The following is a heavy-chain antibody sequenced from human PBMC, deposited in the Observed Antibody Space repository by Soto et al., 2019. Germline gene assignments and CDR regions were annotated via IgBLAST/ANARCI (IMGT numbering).Heavy chain of an antibody. CDR3: VRVGRLGGY. V-gene: IGHV3-7*03. CDR2: IKEDGSGK. Sequence: EVQLVASGGGLVQPGGSLRLSCTASGFTFSSYWMSWVRQAPGKGLWWVANIKEDGSGKYYVDSVKGRFSISRDNARNSLSLQMNSLRVEDTAVYYCVRVGRLGGYWGQGALVTVSS. D-gene: IGHD3-16*01. J-gene: IGHJ4*02. CDR1: GFTFSSYW.